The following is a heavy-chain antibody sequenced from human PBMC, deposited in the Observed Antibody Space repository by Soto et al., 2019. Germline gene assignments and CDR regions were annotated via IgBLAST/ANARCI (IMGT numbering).Heavy chain of an antibody. J-gene: IGHJ6*02. V-gene: IGHV3-30-3*01. D-gene: IGHD6-19*01. CDR3: ARDGGIAVAGTWIYYYYYGMDV. CDR2: ISYDGSNK. Sequence: GGSLRLSCAASGFTFSSYAIHWVRQAPGKGLEWVAVISYDGSNKYYADSVKGRFTISRDNSKNTLYLQMNSLRAEDTAVYYCARDGGIAVAGTWIYYYYYGMDVWGQGTTVTVSS. CDR1: GFTFSSYA.